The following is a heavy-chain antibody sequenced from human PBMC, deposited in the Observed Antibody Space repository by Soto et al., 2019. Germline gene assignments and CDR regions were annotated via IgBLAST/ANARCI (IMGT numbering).Heavy chain of an antibody. CDR1: GFIFSSYG. CDR3: AKLGYGDYVSIDY. D-gene: IGHD4-17*01. V-gene: IGHV3-30*18. Sequence: GGSLRLSCAAPGFIFSSYGMHWVRQASGKGLEWVAVISYDGSNKYYADSVKGRFTISRDNSKNTLYLQMNSLRAEDTAVYYCAKLGYGDYVSIDYWGQGTLVTVSS. CDR2: ISYDGSNK. J-gene: IGHJ4*02.